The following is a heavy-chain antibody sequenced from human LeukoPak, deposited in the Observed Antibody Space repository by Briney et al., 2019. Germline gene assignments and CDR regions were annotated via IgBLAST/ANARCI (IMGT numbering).Heavy chain of an antibody. CDR2: INPNSGGT. V-gene: IGHV1-2*02. CDR1: GYTFTGYY. D-gene: IGHD1-26*01. Sequence: ASVKVSCKASGYTFTGYYMHWVRQAPGQGLEWMGWINPNSGGTNYAQKFQGRVTMTRDTSISTAYMELRSLRSDDTAVYYCARDRRVGATRDFDYWGQGTLVTVSS. CDR3: ARDRRVGATRDFDY. J-gene: IGHJ4*02.